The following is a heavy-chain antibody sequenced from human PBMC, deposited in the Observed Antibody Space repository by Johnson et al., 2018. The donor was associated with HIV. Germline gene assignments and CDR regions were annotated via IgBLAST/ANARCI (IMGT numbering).Heavy chain of an antibody. CDR3: AREGATIEGRSTFDI. V-gene: IGHV3-66*01. J-gene: IGHJ3*02. Sequence: EVQVVESGGGLVQPGGSLRLSCAASGFTISNNYMSWVRQAPGKGLEWVSVIYSGGSTYYADSVTGRFTISRDISKNTLYLQMNSLRAEDTAVYYCAREGATIEGRSTFDIWGPGTMVTVSS. D-gene: IGHD5-24*01. CDR2: IYSGGST. CDR1: GFTISNNY.